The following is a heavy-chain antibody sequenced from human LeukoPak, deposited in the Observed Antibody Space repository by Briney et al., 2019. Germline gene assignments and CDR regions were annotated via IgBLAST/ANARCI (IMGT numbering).Heavy chain of an antibody. CDR3: ASDRYYYDSSGYYSHYWYFDL. V-gene: IGHV3-23*01. CDR1: GLTFINFG. CDR2: ISGSAVIT. Sequence: PGGTLRLSCAASGLTFINFGMTWVRQAPGKGLEWVSAISGSAVITFYADSVKGRFTISRDNSKNTLYLQMNSLRAEDTAVYYCASDRYYYDSSGYYSHYWYFDLWGRGTLVTVSS. J-gene: IGHJ2*01. D-gene: IGHD3-22*01.